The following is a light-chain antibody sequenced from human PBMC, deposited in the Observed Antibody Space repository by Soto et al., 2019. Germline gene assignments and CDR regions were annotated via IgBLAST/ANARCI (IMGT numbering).Light chain of an antibody. CDR2: AAS. Sequence: IQLTQTPSSLSASVGDRVTITCRASQGISSFLAWYQQKPGKAPKLLIYAASSLQSGVPSRYSGSGFGTDFTLTITSLQPDDFATYYCQQVESYPSTFGGGTKVE. CDR1: QGISSF. V-gene: IGKV1-9*01. CDR3: QQVESYPST. J-gene: IGKJ4*01.